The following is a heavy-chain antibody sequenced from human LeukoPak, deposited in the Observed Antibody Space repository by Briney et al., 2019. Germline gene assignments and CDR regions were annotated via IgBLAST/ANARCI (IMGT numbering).Heavy chain of an antibody. Sequence: SETLSLTCAVYGGSFSGYYWSWIRQPPGKGLEWIGEINHSGSTNYNPSLKSRVTISVDTSKNQFSLKLSSVTAADTAVYYCARGGGSSWYGGFDYWGQGILVTVSS. D-gene: IGHD6-13*01. CDR3: ARGGGSSWYGGFDY. CDR2: INHSGST. J-gene: IGHJ4*02. V-gene: IGHV4-34*01. CDR1: GGSFSGYY.